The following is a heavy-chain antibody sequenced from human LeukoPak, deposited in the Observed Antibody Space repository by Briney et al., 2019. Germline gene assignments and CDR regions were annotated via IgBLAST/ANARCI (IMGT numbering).Heavy chain of an antibody. V-gene: IGHV4-59*01. J-gene: IGHJ6*02. D-gene: IGHD3-10*01. CDR2: IYYSGST. Sequence: PSETLSLTCTVSGGSISSYYWSWIRQPPGKGLEWIGYIYYSGSTNYNPSLKSRVTISVDTSKNQFSLKLSSVAAADTAVYYCARVIGFGELFYYYYGMDVWGQGTTVTVFS. CDR1: GGSISSYY. CDR3: ARVIGFGELFYYYYGMDV.